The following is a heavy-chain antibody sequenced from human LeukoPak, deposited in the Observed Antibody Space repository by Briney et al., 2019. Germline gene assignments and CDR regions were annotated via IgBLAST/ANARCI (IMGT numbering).Heavy chain of an antibody. CDR3: AKDLAFWSGYYIRYLQH. CDR2: ISGSGGST. CDR1: GFTFSSYA. J-gene: IGHJ1*01. Sequence: GGSLRLSCAASGFTFSSYAMSWVRQAPGKGLEWVSAISGSGGSTYYADSVKGRFTISRDNSKNTLYLQMNSLRAEDTAVYYCAKDLAFWSGYYIRYLQHWGQGTLVTVSS. D-gene: IGHD3-3*01. V-gene: IGHV3-23*01.